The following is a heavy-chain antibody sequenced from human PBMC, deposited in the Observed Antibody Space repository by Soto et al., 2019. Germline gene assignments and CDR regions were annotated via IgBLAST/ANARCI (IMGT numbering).Heavy chain of an antibody. CDR3: AIETDILTGFAIDY. CDR2: INPSAGRT. CDR1: GYSFTNSY. D-gene: IGHD3-9*01. V-gene: IGHV1-46*01. J-gene: IGHJ4*01. Sequence: ASVKVSCKASGYSFTNSYLHWVRQAPGQGLEWMGIINPSAGRTNYAQNFQGRVTMTADTSTSTVYMELSSLLSEDTAVYYWAIETDILTGFAIDYWG.